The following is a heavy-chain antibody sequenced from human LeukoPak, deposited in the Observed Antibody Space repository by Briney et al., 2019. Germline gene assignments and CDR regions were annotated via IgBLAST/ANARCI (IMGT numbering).Heavy chain of an antibody. V-gene: IGHV5-51*01. CDR3: ARHLRARPFDY. J-gene: IGHJ4*02. CDR2: IFPGVSDT. CDR1: GYSFTSYW. Sequence: GESLKISCKGSGYSFTSYWIGWVRQMPGKGLEWIGIIFPGVSDTRYSPSFQGQVPISADKSIGTAYLQWSSLQASDTAMYYCARHLRARPFDYWGQGTLVTVSS. D-gene: IGHD6-6*01.